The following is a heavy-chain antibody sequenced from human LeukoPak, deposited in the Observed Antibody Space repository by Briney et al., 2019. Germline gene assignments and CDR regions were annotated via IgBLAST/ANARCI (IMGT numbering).Heavy chain of an antibody. Sequence: PGGSLRLSCAASGFTFSSYAMSWVRQAPGKGLEWVSAISGSGGSTYYADSVEGRFTISRDNSKNTLYLQKNSLRAEDTAVYYCAKETSFESTVTTPDYWGQGTLVTVSS. J-gene: IGHJ4*02. V-gene: IGHV3-23*01. CDR1: GFTFSSYA. CDR3: AKETSFESTVTTPDY. D-gene: IGHD4-17*01. CDR2: ISGSGGST.